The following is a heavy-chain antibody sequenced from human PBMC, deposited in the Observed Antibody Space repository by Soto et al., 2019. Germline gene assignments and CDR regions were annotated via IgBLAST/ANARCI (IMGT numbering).Heavy chain of an antibody. CDR1: GYTFTSYD. V-gene: IGHV1-8*01. CDR2: MNPNSGNT. CDR3: ARGRGYCSGGSCPYYFDY. Sequence: QVQLVQSGAEVMKPGASVRVSCKASGYTFTSYDINWVRQATGQGLEWTGWMNPNSGNTGSAQKFQGRVTMTRNTSIRTAYMELSSLRSEDTAVYYCARGRGYCSGGSCPYYFDYWGQGTLVTVSS. D-gene: IGHD2-15*01. J-gene: IGHJ4*02.